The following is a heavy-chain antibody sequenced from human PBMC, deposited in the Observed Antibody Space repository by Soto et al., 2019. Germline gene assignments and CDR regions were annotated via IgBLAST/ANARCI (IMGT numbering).Heavy chain of an antibody. Sequence: QVQLLQSGAEVKKPGASVKVSCRASGYTFATSGIGWVRQAPGQGLEWMGWITPYNGNTNYAQNVQGRMTMTTDTSTSTACMEMRGLRSDDTAVYYCAKLARWQSDTCYSRPLDYWGQGTLVTVSS. CDR2: ITPYNGNT. V-gene: IGHV1-18*01. CDR1: GYTFATSG. CDR3: AKLARWQSDTCYSRPLDY. D-gene: IGHD2-15*01. J-gene: IGHJ4*02.